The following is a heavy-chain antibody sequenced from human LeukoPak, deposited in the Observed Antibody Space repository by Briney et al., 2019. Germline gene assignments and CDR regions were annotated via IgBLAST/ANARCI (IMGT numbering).Heavy chain of an antibody. CDR3: AKKNYDFWSGYLGYFDY. CDR2: ISSSSSYI. D-gene: IGHD3-3*01. CDR1: GFTFSSYS. V-gene: IGHV3-21*01. J-gene: IGHJ4*02. Sequence: PGGSLRLSCAASGFTFSSYSMNWVRQAPGKGLEWVSSISSSSSYIYYADSVKGRFTISRDNAKNSLYLQMNSLRAEDTAVYYCAKKNYDFWSGYLGYFDYWGQGTLVTVSS.